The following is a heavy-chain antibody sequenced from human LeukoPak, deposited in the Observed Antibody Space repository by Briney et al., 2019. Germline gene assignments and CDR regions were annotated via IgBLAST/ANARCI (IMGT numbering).Heavy chain of an antibody. V-gene: IGHV1-18*01. Sequence: ASMKVSCKASGYTFTSYGISWVRQAPGQGLEWMGWISAYNGNTNYAQKLQGRVTMTTDTSTSTAYMELRSLRSDDTAVYYCARSYYDILTGYFRPGDPNFTRFDPWGQGTLVTVSS. D-gene: IGHD3-9*01. CDR3: ARSYYDILTGYFRPGDPNFTRFDP. CDR2: ISAYNGNT. CDR1: GYTFTSYG. J-gene: IGHJ5*02.